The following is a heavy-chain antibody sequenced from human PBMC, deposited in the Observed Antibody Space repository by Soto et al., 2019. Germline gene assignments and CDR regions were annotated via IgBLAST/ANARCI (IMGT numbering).Heavy chain of an antibody. J-gene: IGHJ4*02. D-gene: IGHD3-16*01. CDR2: IYYSGST. CDR1: GGSISSYY. Sequence: QVQLQESGPGLVKPSETLSLSCTVSGGSISSYYWSWIRQPPGKGLEWIGYIYYSGSTNYNPSLTSRVTISVDTSKNQFSLKLSSVTAADTAVYYCARGYGFYFDYWGQGTLVTVSS. V-gene: IGHV4-59*01. CDR3: ARGYGFYFDY.